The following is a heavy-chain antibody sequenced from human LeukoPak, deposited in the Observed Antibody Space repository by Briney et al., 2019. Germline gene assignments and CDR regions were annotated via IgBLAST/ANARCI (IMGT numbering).Heavy chain of an antibody. CDR1: GYTFNNYY. D-gene: IGHD6-19*01. CDR3: ARQGAYSSAIGMGY. V-gene: IGHV1-46*02. J-gene: IGHJ4*02. CDR2: INPSGGGT. Sequence: ASVKVSCKASGYTFNNYYMYWVRQAPGQGLEWMGMINPSGGGTSYAQKFQGRVTMTRNTSTRTVYMEVSSLKPEDTAVYYCARQGAYSSAIGMGYWGQGTLVTVSS.